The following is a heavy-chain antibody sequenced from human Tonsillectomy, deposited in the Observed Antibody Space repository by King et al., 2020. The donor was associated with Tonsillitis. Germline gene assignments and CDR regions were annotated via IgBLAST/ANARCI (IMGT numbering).Heavy chain of an antibody. V-gene: IGHV1-2*02. CDR2: INPNSGGT. J-gene: IGHJ5*02. CDR1: GYTFTAYY. D-gene: IGHD2-2*01. CDR3: ARALGCSSTSCYSKWFDP. Sequence: VQLVESGAEVKKPGASLKVSCKASGYTFTAYYMHWVRQAPGQGLEWMGWINPNSGGTNYAQKFQGRVTMTRDTSISTAYMELSRLRSDDTAVYYCARALGCSSTSCYSKWFDPWGQGTLVTVSS.